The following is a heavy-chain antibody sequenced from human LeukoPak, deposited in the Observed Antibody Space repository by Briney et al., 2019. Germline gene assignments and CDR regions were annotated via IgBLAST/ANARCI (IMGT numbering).Heavy chain of an antibody. J-gene: IGHJ4*02. V-gene: IGHV4-59*01. Sequence: SETLSLTCTVSGGSISSYYWSWIRQPLGKGLEWIGYIYYSGSTNYNPSLKSRVTISVDTSKNQFSLKLSSVTAADTAVYYCARCIAAAGTPPDYWGQGTLVTVSS. D-gene: IGHD6-13*01. CDR1: GGSISSYY. CDR3: ARCIAAAGTPPDY. CDR2: IYYSGST.